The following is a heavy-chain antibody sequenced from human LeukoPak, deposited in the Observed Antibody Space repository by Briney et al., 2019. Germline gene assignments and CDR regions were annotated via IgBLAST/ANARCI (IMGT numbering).Heavy chain of an antibody. CDR2: IYYSGST. Sequence: SETLSLTCTVSGGSISSYYWSRIRQPPGKGLEWIGYIYYSGSTNYNPSLKSRVTISVDTSKNQFSLKLSSVTAADTAVYYCARSPLYYYDSSGTLLGVYYYGMDVWGQGTTVTVSS. CDR1: GGSISSYY. J-gene: IGHJ6*02. V-gene: IGHV4-59*01. D-gene: IGHD3-22*01. CDR3: ARSPLYYYDSSGTLLGVYYYGMDV.